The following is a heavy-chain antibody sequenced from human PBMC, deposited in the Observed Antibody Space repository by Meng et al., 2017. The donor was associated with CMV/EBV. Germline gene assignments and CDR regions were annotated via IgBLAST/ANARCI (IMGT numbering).Heavy chain of an antibody. J-gene: IGHJ6*02. V-gene: IGHV3-72*01. CDR2: TRNKANSYTT. CDR3: ARFHYYGMDV. CDR1: GFTFSDHY. Sequence: LSLTCAASGFTFSDHYMDWVRQAPGKGLEWVGRTRNKANSYTTEYAASVKGRFTISRDDSKNSLYLQMNSLKTEDTAVYYCARFHYYGMDVWGQGTTVTVSS.